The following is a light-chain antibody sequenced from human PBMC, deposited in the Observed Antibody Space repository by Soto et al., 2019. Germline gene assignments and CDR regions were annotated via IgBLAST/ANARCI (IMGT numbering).Light chain of an antibody. Sequence: DIQITHSPSSLSASVLYRVTITCRASQSISSYLNWYQQKPGKAPKLLIYAASSLQSGVPSRFSGSGSGTDFTLTISSLQPEDFATYYCQQSYSTSITFGQGTRLEIK. V-gene: IGKV1-39*01. CDR2: AAS. CDR3: QQSYSTSIT. J-gene: IGKJ5*01. CDR1: QSISSY.